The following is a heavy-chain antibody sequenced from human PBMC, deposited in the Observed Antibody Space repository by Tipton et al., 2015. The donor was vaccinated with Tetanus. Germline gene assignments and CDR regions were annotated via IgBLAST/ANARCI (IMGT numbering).Heavy chain of an antibody. D-gene: IGHD3-10*01. CDR3: ARHSGGSEIGYYDDMDV. CDR1: GYEFISYW. V-gene: IGHV5-51*01. CDR2: IYPADSDI. Sequence: QSGAEVKKPGESLRISCKASGYEFISYWIAWVRQMPGKGLEWMGVIYPADSDIRNSPSFQGQVTMSVDKSTSTAYLQWRSLKASDSAMYYWARHSGGSEIGYYDDMDVWGQGTTVTASS. J-gene: IGHJ6*02.